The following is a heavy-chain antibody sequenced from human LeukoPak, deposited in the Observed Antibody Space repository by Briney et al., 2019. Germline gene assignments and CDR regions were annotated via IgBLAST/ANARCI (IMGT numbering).Heavy chain of an antibody. V-gene: IGHV1-8*01. D-gene: IGHD3-10*01. CDR2: VNPNSGNT. Sequence: ASVKVSCKASGYTFTSYDINWVRQATGQGLEWMGWVNPNSGNTGYAQKIQGRVTMTRNTSISTAYMELSSLRSEDTAVYYCARADSLCYGSGSYYANWGQGTLVTVSS. J-gene: IGHJ4*02. CDR3: ARADSLCYGSGSYYAN. CDR1: GYTFTSYD.